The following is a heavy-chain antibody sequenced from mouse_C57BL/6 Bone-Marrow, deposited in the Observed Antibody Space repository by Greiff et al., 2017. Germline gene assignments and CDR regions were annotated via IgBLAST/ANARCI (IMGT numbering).Heavy chain of an antibody. Sequence: VQLQQPGAELVKPGASVKMSCKASGYTFTSYWITWVKQRPGQGLEWIGDIYPGSGSTNYNEKFKSKATLTVDTSSSTAYMQLSSLTSEDSAVYYCARETYYYGSRGFDYWGQGTTLTVSS. CDR2: IYPGSGST. D-gene: IGHD1-1*01. V-gene: IGHV1-55*01. J-gene: IGHJ2*01. CDR3: ARETYYYGSRGFDY. CDR1: GYTFTSYW.